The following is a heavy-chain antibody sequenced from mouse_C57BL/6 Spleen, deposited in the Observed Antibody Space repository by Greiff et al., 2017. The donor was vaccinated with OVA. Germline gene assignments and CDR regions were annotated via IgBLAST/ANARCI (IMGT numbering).Heavy chain of an antibody. V-gene: IGHV5-16*01. J-gene: IGHJ1*03. CDR1: GFTFSDYY. Sequence: EVKVVESEGGLVQPGSSMKLSCTASGFTFSDYYMAWVRQVPEKGLEWVANINYDGSSTYYLDSLKSRFIISRDNAKNILYLQMSSLKSEDTATYYCARGGHWYFDVWGTGTTVTVSS. CDR2: INYDGSST. CDR3: ARGGHWYFDV.